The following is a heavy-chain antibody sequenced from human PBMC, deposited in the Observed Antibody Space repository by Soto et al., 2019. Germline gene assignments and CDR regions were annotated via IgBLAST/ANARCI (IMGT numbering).Heavy chain of an antibody. Sequence: QVQLVQSGAEVKKPGASVKVSCKASGYTFTSYYMHWVRQAPGQGLEWMGIINPSGGSTSYAQKFQGRVTMTRETSTSTVYMELSSLRSEDTAVYYCARDQSDCSGGSCYLSWFDPWGQGTLVTVSS. CDR3: ARDQSDCSGGSCYLSWFDP. CDR1: GYTFTSYY. J-gene: IGHJ5*02. V-gene: IGHV1-46*01. CDR2: INPSGGST. D-gene: IGHD2-15*01.